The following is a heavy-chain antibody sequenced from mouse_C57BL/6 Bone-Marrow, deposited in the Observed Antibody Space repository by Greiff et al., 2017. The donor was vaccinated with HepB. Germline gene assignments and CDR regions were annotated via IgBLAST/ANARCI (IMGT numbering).Heavy chain of an antibody. V-gene: IGHV1-81*01. D-gene: IGHD1-1*01. CDR2: IYPRSGNT. Sequence: LVESGAELARPGASVKLSCKASGYTFTSYGISWVKQRTGQGLEWIGEIYPRSGNTYYNEKFKGKATLTADKSSSTAYMELRSLTSEDSAVYFCARRHYYYGSSDYWGQGTTLTVSS. CDR3: ARRHYYYGSSDY. CDR1: GYTFTSYG. J-gene: IGHJ2*01.